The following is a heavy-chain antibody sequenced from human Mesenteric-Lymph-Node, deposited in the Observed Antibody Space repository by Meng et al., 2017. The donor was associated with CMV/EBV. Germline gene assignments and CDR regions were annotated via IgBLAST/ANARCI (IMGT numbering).Heavy chain of an antibody. CDR3: ARGSSYDILTGYFDY. V-gene: IGHV4-34*01. J-gene: IGHJ4*02. D-gene: IGHD3-9*01. Sequence: VTSHQWGAGLLKPSEALSVTCAVYGGSFSGYYWNWIRQSPEKGLEWIGEINHSGSTTYNPSFTSRIIISVDTSTNQISLNMSSVTAADTAVYYCARGSSYDILTGYFDYWGQGALVTVSS. CDR2: INHSGST. CDR1: GGSFSGYY.